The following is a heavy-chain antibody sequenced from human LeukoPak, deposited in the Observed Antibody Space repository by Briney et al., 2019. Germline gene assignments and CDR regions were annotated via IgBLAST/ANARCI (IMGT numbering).Heavy chain of an antibody. CDR1: GFTFSSYG. J-gene: IGHJ4*02. D-gene: IGHD1-26*01. V-gene: IGHV3-33*08. Sequence: GRSLRLSCAASGFTFSSYGMHWVRQAPGKGLDWVAVIWYDGSNKYYADSVKGRFTISRDNSKNTLYLQMNSLRAEDTAVYYCARDPPTVLSPVDYFDYWGQGTLVTVS. CDR3: ARDPPTVLSPVDYFDY. CDR2: IWYDGSNK.